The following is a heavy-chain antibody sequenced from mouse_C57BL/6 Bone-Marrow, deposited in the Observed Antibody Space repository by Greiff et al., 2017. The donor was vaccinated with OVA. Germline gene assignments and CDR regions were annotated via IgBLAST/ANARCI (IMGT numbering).Heavy chain of an antibody. CDR1: GYTFTSYW. D-gene: IGHD1-1*01. J-gene: IGHJ1*03. CDR3: ARGEDYYGSSPYWYFDV. V-gene: IGHV1-59*01. CDR2: IDPSDSYT. Sequence: QVQLQQPGAELVRPGTSVKLSCKASGYTFTSYWMHWVKQRPGQGLEWIGVIDPSDSYTNYNQKFKGKATLTADKSSSTAYMQLNSLTSEDSAVYFCARGEDYYGSSPYWYFDVWGTGTTVTVSS.